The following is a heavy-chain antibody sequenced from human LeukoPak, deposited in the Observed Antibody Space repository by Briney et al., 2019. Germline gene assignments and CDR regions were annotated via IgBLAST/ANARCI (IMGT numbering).Heavy chain of an antibody. CDR3: ARDQYYYDSSGYLFDY. V-gene: IGHV4-4*07. D-gene: IGHD3-22*01. CDR2: IHTRST. J-gene: IGHJ4*02. Sequence: SSETLSLTCTVSGGSISSYYWSWIRQPAGKGLEWIGRIHTRSTNYNPSLKSRVTMSVDTSKNQFSLKLSSVTAADTAVYYCARDQYYYDSSGYLFDYWGQGTLVTASS. CDR1: GGSISSYY.